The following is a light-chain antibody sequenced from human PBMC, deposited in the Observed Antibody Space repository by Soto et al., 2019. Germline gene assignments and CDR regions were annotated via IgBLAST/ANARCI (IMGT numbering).Light chain of an antibody. CDR2: AAS. Sequence: IILRLSPVTLSLSPRERATLSCSASQTMTRAYLAWYQQKPGQAPRLLIYAASYRATGIPDKFSGSGSGTDFSLTISRLEPEDFALYYCQQRNNWPLTFGGGTKVDVK. V-gene: IGKV3D-20*02. CDR3: QQRNNWPLT. J-gene: IGKJ4*01. CDR1: QTMTRAY.